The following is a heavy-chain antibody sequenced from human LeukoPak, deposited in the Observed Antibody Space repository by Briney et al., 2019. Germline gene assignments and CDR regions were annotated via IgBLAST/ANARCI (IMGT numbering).Heavy chain of an antibody. CDR1: GFAFSSYG. D-gene: IGHD6-19*01. Sequence: GGSLRLSCAASGFAFSSYGMSWVRQAPGKGLEWVSAISGSGGSTYYADSVKGRFTISRDNSKNTLYLQMNSLRAEDTAVYYCAKRGIAVSGYDYWGQGTLVTVSS. CDR2: ISGSGGST. J-gene: IGHJ4*02. CDR3: AKRGIAVSGYDY. V-gene: IGHV3-23*01.